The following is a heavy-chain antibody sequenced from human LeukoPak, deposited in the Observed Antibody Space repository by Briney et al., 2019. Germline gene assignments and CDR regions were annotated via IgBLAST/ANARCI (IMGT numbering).Heavy chain of an antibody. CDR1: GGSISSSSYY. J-gene: IGHJ5*01. CDR2: IYYSGST. Sequence: SETLSLTCTVSGGSISSSSYYWGWIRQPPGKGLEWIGSIYYSGSTYYNPSLKSRVTISVDTSKNQFSLKLSSVTAADTAVYYCAREKDYYGSGSYYPNWFDSWGQGTLVTVSS. V-gene: IGHV4-39*02. CDR3: AREKDYYGSGSYYPNWFDS. D-gene: IGHD3-10*01.